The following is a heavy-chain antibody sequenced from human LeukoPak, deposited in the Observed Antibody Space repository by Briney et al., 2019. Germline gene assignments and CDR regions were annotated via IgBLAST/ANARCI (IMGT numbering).Heavy chain of an antibody. J-gene: IGHJ3*02. D-gene: IGHD4-17*01. Sequence: ASVKVSCKVSGYTLTELSMHWVRQAPGKGLEWMGGFDHEDGETIYVQKFQGRVTMTEDTSTDPAYMELSSLRSEDTAVYYCATDRYGPRFDIRGQGTMVTVSS. CDR1: GYTLTELS. CDR3: ATDRYGPRFDI. CDR2: FDHEDGET. V-gene: IGHV1-24*01.